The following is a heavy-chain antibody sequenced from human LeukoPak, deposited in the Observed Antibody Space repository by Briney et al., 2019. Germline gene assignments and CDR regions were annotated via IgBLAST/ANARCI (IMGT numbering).Heavy chain of an antibody. CDR2: IYSDGST. J-gene: IGHJ4*02. CDR3: AKGAPSPFGGDFDY. D-gene: IGHD3-10*01. V-gene: IGHV3-53*01. CDR1: GLTVRNNY. Sequence: GGSLRLSCAASGLTVRNNYMSWVRQSPGKGLEWVSVIYSDGSTYYEDSVKGRFTISRDTSKNTLSLQMSSLRAEDTAVYYCAKGAPSPFGGDFDYWGQGTLVTVSS.